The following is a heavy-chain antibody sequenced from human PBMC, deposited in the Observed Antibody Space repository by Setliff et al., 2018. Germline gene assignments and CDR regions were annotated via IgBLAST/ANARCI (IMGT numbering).Heavy chain of an antibody. Sequence: SETLSLTCTVSGGSISSSSHYWGWIRQSPGKGLEWIGRILFSGDTYYNPSLNSRVTISADTSKNQFSLNLSSVTAADTAVYYCARDNRARHYMDVWGKGTTVTVSS. CDR1: GGSISSSSHY. CDR2: ILFSGDT. D-gene: IGHD3-10*01. J-gene: IGHJ6*03. V-gene: IGHV4-39*07. CDR3: ARDNRARHYMDV.